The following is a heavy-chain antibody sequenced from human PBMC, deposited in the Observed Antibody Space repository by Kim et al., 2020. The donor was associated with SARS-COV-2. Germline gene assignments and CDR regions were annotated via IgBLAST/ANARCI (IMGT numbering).Heavy chain of an antibody. CDR2: FDPEDGET. CDR1: GYTLTELS. J-gene: IGHJ5*02. D-gene: IGHD4-17*01. Sequence: ASVKVSCKVSGYTLTELSMHWVRQAPGKGLEWMGGFDPEDGETIYAQKFQGRVTMTEDTSTDTAYMELSSLRSEDTAVYYCATAATVNNWFDPWGQGTLVTVSS. V-gene: IGHV1-24*01. CDR3: ATAATVNNWFDP.